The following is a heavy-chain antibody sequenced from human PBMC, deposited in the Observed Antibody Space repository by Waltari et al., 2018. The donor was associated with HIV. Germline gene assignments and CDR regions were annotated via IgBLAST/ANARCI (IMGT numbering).Heavy chain of an antibody. V-gene: IGHV4-38-2*01. D-gene: IGHD3-3*02. CDR1: GYSISSDYY. CDR3: GSGSRRAHSHGIHY. J-gene: IGHJ4*02. Sequence: QVQLHESGPGMVKPSETLSLTCAVSGYSISSDYYWGWIRQPPGKGLEWIGSASRSGRTYYRPSLKSRVTISLDASKIQFSLNLYSVAAADTAVYYCGSGSRRAHSHGIHYWGQGTLVTVSS. CDR2: ASRSGRT.